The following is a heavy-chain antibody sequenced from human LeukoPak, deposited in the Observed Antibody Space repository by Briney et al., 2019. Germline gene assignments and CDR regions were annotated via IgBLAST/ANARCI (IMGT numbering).Heavy chain of an antibody. J-gene: IGHJ6*02. D-gene: IGHD1-26*01. CDR3: ARNPGVGPKRYYYYGMDV. V-gene: IGHV3-23*01. Sequence: PGGSLRLSCAASGFTFTSYAMSWVRQAPGKGLEWVSSISSSGGSTYYADSVKGRFTISRDNAKNTLYLQMNSLRAEDTAVDYCARNPGVGPKRYYYYGMDVWGQGTTVTVSS. CDR2: ISSSGGST. CDR1: GFTFTSYA.